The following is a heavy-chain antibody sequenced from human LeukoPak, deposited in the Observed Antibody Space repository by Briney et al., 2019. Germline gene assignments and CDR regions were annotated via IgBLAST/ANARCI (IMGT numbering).Heavy chain of an antibody. D-gene: IGHD4-17*01. CDR2: INPSGGST. J-gene: IGHJ4*02. Sequence: ASVEVSCKASGYTFTSYYMHWVRQAPGQGLEWMGIINPSGGSTSYAQKFQGRVTMTRDTSTSTVYMELSSLRSEDTAVYYCAREPTTVEPPLSDWGQGTLVTVSS. CDR3: AREPTTVEPPLSD. CDR1: GYTFTSYY. V-gene: IGHV1-46*01.